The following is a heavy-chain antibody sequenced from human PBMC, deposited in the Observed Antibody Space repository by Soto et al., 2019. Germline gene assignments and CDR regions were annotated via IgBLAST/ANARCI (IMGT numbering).Heavy chain of an antibody. CDR2: INEDGGDK. V-gene: IGHV3-7*01. CDR3: VRDERALWYAY. J-gene: IGHJ4*02. Sequence: EVQLVESGGGLVQPGGSLRLSCAASGFTFTNYWMTWVRQAPGKGLEWVANINEDGGDKHYVDSVQGRFIISRDNAKNSLYQEINSMRAEDTAVYYCVRDERALWYAYWCQGTMVTVST. CDR1: GFTFTNYW. D-gene: IGHD2-8*01.